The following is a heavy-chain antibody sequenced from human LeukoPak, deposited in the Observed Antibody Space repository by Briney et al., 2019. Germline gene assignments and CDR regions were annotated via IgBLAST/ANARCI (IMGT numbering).Heavy chain of an antibody. CDR2: ISGSGGST. CDR1: GFTFSSYT. J-gene: IGHJ4*02. D-gene: IGHD6-13*01. Sequence: GGSLRLSCAASGFTFSSYTMSWVRQAPGKGLEWVSAISGSGGSTYYADSVKGRFTISRDNSKNTLYLQMNSLRAEDTAVYYCAKDTYSSSWYGYWGQGTLVTVSS. CDR3: AKDTYSSSWYGY. V-gene: IGHV3-23*01.